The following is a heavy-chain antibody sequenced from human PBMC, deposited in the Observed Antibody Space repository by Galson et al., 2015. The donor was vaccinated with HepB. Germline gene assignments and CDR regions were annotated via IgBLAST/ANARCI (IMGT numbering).Heavy chain of an antibody. CDR1: GFTFSSYA. Sequence: SLRLSCAASGFTFSSYAMHWVRQAPGKGLEWVAVISYDGSNKYYADSVKGRFTISRDNSKNTLYLQMNSLRAEDTAVYYCARDRSPGALDYWGQGTLVTVSS. D-gene: IGHD6-6*01. CDR2: ISYDGSNK. CDR3: ARDRSPGALDY. J-gene: IGHJ4*02. V-gene: IGHV3-30-3*01.